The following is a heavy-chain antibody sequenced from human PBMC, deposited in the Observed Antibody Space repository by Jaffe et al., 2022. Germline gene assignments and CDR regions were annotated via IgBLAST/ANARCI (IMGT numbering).Heavy chain of an antibody. J-gene: IGHJ5*02. CDR1: GGSFSGYY. CDR3: ARGTRGYCSSTSCREWFDP. Sequence: QVQLQQWGAGLLKPSETLSLTCAVYGGSFSGYYWSWIRQPPGKGLEWIGEINHSGSTNYNPSLKSRVTISVDTSKNQFSLKLSSVTAADTAVYYCARGTRGYCSSTSCREWFDPWGQGTLVTVSS. V-gene: IGHV4-34*01. D-gene: IGHD2-2*01. CDR2: INHSGST.